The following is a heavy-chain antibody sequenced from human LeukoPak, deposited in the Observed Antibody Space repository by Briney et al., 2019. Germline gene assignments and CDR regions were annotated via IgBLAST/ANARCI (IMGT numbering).Heavy chain of an antibody. Sequence: ASVKVSCKASGHIFSNYGISWVRQAPGQGLEWMGWISAYNGNTNYAQKLQDRVTMTTDTSTSTACMDLRSLRSDDTAVYYCAREVAAAGIPLFDYWGQGTLVTVSS. CDR2: ISAYNGNT. J-gene: IGHJ4*02. CDR3: AREVAAAGIPLFDY. D-gene: IGHD6-13*01. V-gene: IGHV1-18*01. CDR1: GHIFSNYG.